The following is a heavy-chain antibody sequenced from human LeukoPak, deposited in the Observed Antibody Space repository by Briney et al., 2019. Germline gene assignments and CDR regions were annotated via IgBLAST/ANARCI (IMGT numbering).Heavy chain of an antibody. CDR3: ARDQGVIAVAGTEVYYYYYMDV. CDR2: IYFTGST. V-gene: IGHV4-39*07. CDR1: GDSVSSSSYY. J-gene: IGHJ6*03. D-gene: IGHD6-19*01. Sequence: SETLSLTCTVSGDSVSSSSYYWGWIRQPPGKGLEWIGSIYFTGSTYYNPSLKSRVTISVDTSKNQFSLKLSSVTAADTAVYYCARDQGVIAVAGTEVYYYYYMDVWGKGTTVTISS.